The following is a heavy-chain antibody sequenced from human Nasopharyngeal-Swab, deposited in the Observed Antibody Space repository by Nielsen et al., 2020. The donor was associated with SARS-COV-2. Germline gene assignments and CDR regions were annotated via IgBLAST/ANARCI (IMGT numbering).Heavy chain of an antibody. CDR3: TTGGHYFGS. Sequence: GGSLRLSCAASGFTFSSYWMHWVRQAPGKGLEWVGRIKSKSDGGTTDYAAPVKGRFSISRDTSKDTLYLQMNSLETEDTAVYYCTTGGHYFGSWGQGTLVTVSS. CDR2: IKSKSDGGTT. V-gene: IGHV3-15*07. D-gene: IGHD3-10*01. CDR1: GFTFSSYW. J-gene: IGHJ4*02.